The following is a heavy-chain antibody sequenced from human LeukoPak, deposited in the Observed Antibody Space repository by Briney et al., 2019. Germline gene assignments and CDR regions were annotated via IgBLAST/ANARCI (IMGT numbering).Heavy chain of an antibody. J-gene: IGHJ6*02. Sequence: ASVKVCCKASGYTFTSYDINWVRQATGQGLEWMGWMNPNSGNTGYAQKFQGRVTMTRNTSISTAYMELSSLRSEDTAVYYCARWGYDYYYYYGMDVWGQGTTVTVSS. V-gene: IGHV1-8*01. CDR3: ARWGYDYYYYYGMDV. D-gene: IGHD2-2*01. CDR1: GYTFTSYD. CDR2: MNPNSGNT.